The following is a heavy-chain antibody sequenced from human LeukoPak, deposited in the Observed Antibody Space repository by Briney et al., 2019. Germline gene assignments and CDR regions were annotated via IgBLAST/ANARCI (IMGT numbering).Heavy chain of an antibody. CDR2: ISSSSSYT. J-gene: IGHJ4*02. CDR3: ARLHSSSWTFDY. Sequence: GGSLRLSCAASGFTFSDYYMSWIRQAPGKGLEWVSYISSSSSYTNYADSVKGRFTITRDNAKNSLYLQMNSLRAEDTAVYYCARLHSSSWTFDYWGQGALVTVSS. V-gene: IGHV3-11*06. D-gene: IGHD6-13*01. CDR1: GFTFSDYY.